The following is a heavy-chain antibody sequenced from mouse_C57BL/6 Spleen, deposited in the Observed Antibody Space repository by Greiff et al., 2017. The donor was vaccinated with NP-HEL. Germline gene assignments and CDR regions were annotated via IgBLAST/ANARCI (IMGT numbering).Heavy chain of an antibody. CDR2: IRNKANGYTT. Sequence: EVKLMESGGGLVQPGGSLSLSCAASGFTFTDYYMSWVRQPPGKALEWLGFIRNKANGYTTEYSASVKGRFTISRDNFQSILYLQMNALRAEDSATYYCARLDGSSLYWYFDVWGTGTTVTVSS. CDR1: GFTFTDYY. V-gene: IGHV7-3*01. CDR3: ARLDGSSLYWYFDV. D-gene: IGHD1-1*01. J-gene: IGHJ1*03.